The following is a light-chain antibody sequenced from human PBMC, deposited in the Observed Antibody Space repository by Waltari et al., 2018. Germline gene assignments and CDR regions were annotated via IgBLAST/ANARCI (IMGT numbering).Light chain of an antibody. Sequence: QSALTQPASVSGSPGQSITISSTGTSSDVGGYNYVRWYQHHPGKAPKLIIYDVSNRPSGVSKRFSGSKSGNTASRTISGLQAEDEADYYCSSYISSDTLELFGGGTSLTV. J-gene: IGLJ2*01. CDR3: SSYISSDTLEL. CDR2: DVS. CDR1: SSDVGGYNY. V-gene: IGLV2-14*03.